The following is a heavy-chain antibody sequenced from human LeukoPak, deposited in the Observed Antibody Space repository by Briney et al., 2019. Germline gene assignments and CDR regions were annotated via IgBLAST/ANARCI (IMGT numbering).Heavy chain of an antibody. D-gene: IGHD3-3*01. V-gene: IGHV4-59*01. J-gene: IGHJ3*01. CDR3: ARGHHVFAS. CDR2: MYYSGST. Sequence: PSETLSLTCTVSGGSMSGNYWGWIRQPPGKGLEWIGYMYYSGSTTYNPSLESRVTISGDTSKNQFSLKLSSVTAADTAVYFCARGHHVFASWGRGTMVTVSS. CDR1: GGSMSGNY.